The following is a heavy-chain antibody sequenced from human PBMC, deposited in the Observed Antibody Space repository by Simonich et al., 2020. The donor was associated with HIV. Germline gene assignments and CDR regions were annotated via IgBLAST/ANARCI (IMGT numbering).Heavy chain of an antibody. CDR2: IYLSGST. V-gene: IGHV4-38-2*01. D-gene: IGHD4-17*01. CDR1: GYSISSGYY. J-gene: IGHJ4*02. Sequence: QVQLQESGPGLVKPSETLSLTCAVSGYSISSGYYWGWIRQPPGKGLEWIGVIYLSGSTDYNPSLKVRVTISVDTSKNQFSLKMSSLTAADTAVYYCYGDYGEYYFDHWSQGTLVTVSS. CDR3: YGDYGEYYFDH.